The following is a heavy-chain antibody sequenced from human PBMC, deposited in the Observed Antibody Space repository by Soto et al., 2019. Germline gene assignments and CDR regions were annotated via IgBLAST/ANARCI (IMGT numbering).Heavy chain of an antibody. V-gene: IGHV4-59*01. Sequence: QVQLQESGPGLVKPSETLSLTCTVSGGSISSYYWSWIRQPPGKGLEWIGYIYYSGSTNYNPSLKSRVTISVDTSKNQFSLKLSSVPAADTAVYYCARAGWLQLRYFDYWGQGTLVTVSS. CDR1: GGSISSYY. J-gene: IGHJ4*02. D-gene: IGHD5-12*01. CDR3: ARAGWLQLRYFDY. CDR2: IYYSGST.